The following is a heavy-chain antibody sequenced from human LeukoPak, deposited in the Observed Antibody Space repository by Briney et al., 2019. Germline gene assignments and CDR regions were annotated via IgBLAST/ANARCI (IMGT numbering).Heavy chain of an antibody. Sequence: PGGSLRLSCAASGFTVSSNYMSWVRQAPGKGLEWVSVIYSGGSTYYADSVKGRFTISRDNSKNTLYLQMNSLRAEDTAVYYCARGWVVTPRVLSLKVRPYYFDYWGQGTLVTVSS. CDR1: GFTVSSNY. J-gene: IGHJ4*02. CDR3: ARGWVVTPRVLSLKVRPYYFDY. CDR2: IYSGGST. V-gene: IGHV3-53*01. D-gene: IGHD4-23*01.